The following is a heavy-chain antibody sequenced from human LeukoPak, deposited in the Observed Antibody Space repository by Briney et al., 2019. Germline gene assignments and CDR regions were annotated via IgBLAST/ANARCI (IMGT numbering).Heavy chain of an antibody. J-gene: IGHJ4*02. V-gene: IGHV1-2*06. CDR1: GYSLTGYH. CDR2: INPNSGDT. D-gene: IGHD2-2*01. CDR3: ARDYCSSTSCLFDY. Sequence: ASVKVSCKASGYSLTGYHMHWVRQAPGQGLEWMGRINPNSGDTNYAQKFQGRDTMTRDTSISTAYMELSRLRSDNTAVYYCARDYCSSTSCLFDYWGQGTLVTVSS.